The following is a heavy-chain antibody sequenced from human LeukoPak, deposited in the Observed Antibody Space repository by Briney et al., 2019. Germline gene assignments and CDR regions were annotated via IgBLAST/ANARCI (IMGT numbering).Heavy chain of an antibody. J-gene: IGHJ4*02. V-gene: IGHV3-23*01. D-gene: IGHD3-22*01. CDR1: GFSFSNYA. CDR3: AKAHDSSGYILRDSDY. Sequence: GGSLRLSCAASGFSFSNYAMSWVRQAPGKGLEWVSGLLSSGASTYYADSVKGRFTISRDNSKNTLFLQMDSLRDDDTAVYYCAKAHDSSGYILRDSDYWGQGTLVTVSS. CDR2: LLSSGAST.